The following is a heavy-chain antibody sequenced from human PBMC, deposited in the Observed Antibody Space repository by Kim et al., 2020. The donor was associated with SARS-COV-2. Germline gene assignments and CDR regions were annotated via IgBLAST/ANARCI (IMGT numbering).Heavy chain of an antibody. CDR3: ARDGGYNYDY. D-gene: IGHD5-12*01. J-gene: IGHJ4*02. CDR2: ST. V-gene: IGHV4-59*01. Sequence: STNYNPSLKSRVTISVDTSKNQFSLKLNSVTAADTAVYYCARDGGYNYDYWGQGTLVTVSS.